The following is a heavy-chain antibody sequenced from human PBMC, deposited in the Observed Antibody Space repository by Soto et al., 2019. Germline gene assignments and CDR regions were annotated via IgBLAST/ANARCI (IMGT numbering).Heavy chain of an antibody. CDR3: ARTFPGQWLEEINWFDP. CDR2: MNPNSGNT. CDR1: GYTFTSYD. D-gene: IGHD6-19*01. V-gene: IGHV1-8*01. Sequence: ASVKVSCKASGYTFTSYDINWVRQATGQGLEWMGWMNPNSGNTGYAQKFQGRVTMTRNTSISTAYMELSSLRSEDTAVYYCARTFPGQWLEEINWFDPWGQGTLVTVSS. J-gene: IGHJ5*02.